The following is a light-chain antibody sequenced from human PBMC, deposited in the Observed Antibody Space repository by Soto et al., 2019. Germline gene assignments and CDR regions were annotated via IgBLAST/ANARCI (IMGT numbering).Light chain of an antibody. Sequence: DIQMTQSPSTLSASVGDRVTITCRASQSISSWVAWYQQKPGKAPKLLIYKASSLESGVQSRFSGSGSGTEFTLTINSLQPDDFATYYCQQYESFPWTFGQGTKVEIK. V-gene: IGKV1-5*03. CDR3: QQYESFPWT. CDR1: QSISSW. J-gene: IGKJ1*01. CDR2: KAS.